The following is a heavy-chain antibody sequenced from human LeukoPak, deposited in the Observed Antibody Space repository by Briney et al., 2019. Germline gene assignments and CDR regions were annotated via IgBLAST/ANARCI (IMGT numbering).Heavy chain of an antibody. V-gene: IGHV1-18*01. CDR2: INNYNGNT. J-gene: IGHJ4*02. CDR3: TRVPELPDY. D-gene: IGHD2-15*01. Sequence: ASVKVSCKASGYTFTNYGISWVRQARGQGLEWMGWINNYNGNTKYSQRFQGGVTMTTDTSTSTAYMELRSLTYDDTAVYYCTRVPELPDYWGQGTLVTVSS. CDR1: GYTFTNYG.